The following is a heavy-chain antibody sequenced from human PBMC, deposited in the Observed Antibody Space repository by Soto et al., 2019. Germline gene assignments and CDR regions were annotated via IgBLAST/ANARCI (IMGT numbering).Heavy chain of an antibody. CDR1: GGSISSSNW. CDR2: IYHSGST. CDR3: ARGYYYDSSGYYNDAFDI. V-gene: IGHV4-4*02. Sequence: AETLSLTCAVSGGSISSSNWWSWVRQPPGKGLEWIGEIYHSGSTNYNPSLKSRVTISVDKSENQFSLKLSSVTAADTAVYYCARGYYYDSSGYYNDAFDIWGQGTMVTVSS. D-gene: IGHD3-22*01. J-gene: IGHJ3*02.